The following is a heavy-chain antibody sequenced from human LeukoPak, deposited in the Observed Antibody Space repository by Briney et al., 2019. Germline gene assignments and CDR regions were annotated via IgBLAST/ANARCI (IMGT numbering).Heavy chain of an antibody. CDR1: GFTFSSYA. V-gene: IGHV3-23*01. J-gene: IGHJ4*02. Sequence: GGSLRLSCAASGFTFSSYAMSWVRRAPGKGLEWVSGITTSGGSASYADSVKGRFTISRDNPGNTLFMEMRSLRAEDTAFYYCAIKHPYGRGYSVQWGQGTLVTVSS. CDR3: AIKHPYGRGYSVQ. D-gene: IGHD3-22*01. CDR2: ITTSGGSA.